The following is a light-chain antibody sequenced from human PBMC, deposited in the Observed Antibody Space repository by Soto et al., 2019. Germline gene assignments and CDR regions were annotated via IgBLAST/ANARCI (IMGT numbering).Light chain of an antibody. V-gene: IGKV3-15*01. CDR1: QSVSRN. CDR2: DAS. J-gene: IGKJ1*01. CDR3: QQYKTWPRT. Sequence: EIVMTQSPPTLSVSPGEGATLSCRASQSVSRNLAWYQQKLGQAPRLLIYDASTRSTGIPARFSGSGSGTEFTLTISSLQSEDFALCYCQQYKTWPRTFGQGTKVDIK.